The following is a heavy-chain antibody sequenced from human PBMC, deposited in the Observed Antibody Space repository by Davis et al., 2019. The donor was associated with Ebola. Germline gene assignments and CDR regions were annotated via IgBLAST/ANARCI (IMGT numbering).Heavy chain of an antibody. J-gene: IGHJ4*02. CDR3: ARDSYDFWSGYFSYDY. V-gene: IGHV4-39*07. D-gene: IGHD3-3*01. CDR1: GGSISSSSYY. CDR2: IYYSGST. Sequence: PSETLSLTCTVSGGSISSSSYYWGWIRQPPGKGLEWIGSIYYSGSTYYNPSLKSRVTISVDTSKNQFSLKLSSVTAADTAVYYCARDSYDFWSGYFSYDYWGQGTLVTVSS.